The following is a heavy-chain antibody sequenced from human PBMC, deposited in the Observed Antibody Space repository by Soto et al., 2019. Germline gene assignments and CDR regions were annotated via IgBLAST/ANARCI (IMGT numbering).Heavy chain of an antibody. Sequence: SETLSLTCTVSGGSISSSSYYWGWIRQPPGKGLEWIGSIYYSGSTYYNPSLKSRVTISVDTSKNQFSLKLSSVTAADTAVYYCARQLLWFGELSTFDYWGKGTLVTVSS. V-gene: IGHV4-39*01. CDR1: GGSISSSSYY. CDR2: IYYSGST. J-gene: IGHJ4*02. CDR3: ARQLLWFGELSTFDY. D-gene: IGHD3-10*01.